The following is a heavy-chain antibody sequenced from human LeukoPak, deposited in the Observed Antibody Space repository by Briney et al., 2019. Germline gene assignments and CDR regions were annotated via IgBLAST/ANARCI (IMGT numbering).Heavy chain of an antibody. Sequence: PSQTLSLTCTVSGGSISSDRYYWSWIRQPAGKGLEWIGRVYTSGSTNYNPSLKSRVTMSVDTSKNQFSLKLSSVTAADTAVYYCVRVYCYSTSCPLDYWGQGTRVTVSS. V-gene: IGHV4-61*02. J-gene: IGHJ4*02. CDR1: GGSISSDRYY. CDR3: VRVYCYSTSCPLDY. CDR2: VYTSGST. D-gene: IGHD2-2*01.